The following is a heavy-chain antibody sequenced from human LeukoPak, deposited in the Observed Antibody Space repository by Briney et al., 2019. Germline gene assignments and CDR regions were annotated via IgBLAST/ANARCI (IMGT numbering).Heavy chain of an antibody. CDR1: GYTFTGYY. V-gene: IGHV1-2*04. Sequence: ASVKVSCKASGYTFTGYYMHWVRQAPGQGLEWMGWINPNSGDTNYAQKFQDWVTMTRDTSISTAYIELNLLRSDDTAVYYCARGDYYGSPKVVAAWGQGTLVTVSS. CDR2: INPNSGDT. J-gene: IGHJ5*02. D-gene: IGHD3-10*01. CDR3: ARGDYYGSPKVVAA.